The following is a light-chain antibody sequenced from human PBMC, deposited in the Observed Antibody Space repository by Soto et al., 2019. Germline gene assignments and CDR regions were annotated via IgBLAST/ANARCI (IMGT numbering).Light chain of an antibody. CDR1: QSVSGN. V-gene: IGKV3-15*01. CDR3: QQYNNWPRAT. Sequence: EIVMTQSPATLSVSPGERATLSCRASQSVSGNLARYQQKPGQAPRLLMFRTSIRATGFPARFSGSGSGTDFNLTISSLQSEDCAIYYCQQYNNWPRATFGGGTKVEIK. J-gene: IGKJ4*01. CDR2: RTS.